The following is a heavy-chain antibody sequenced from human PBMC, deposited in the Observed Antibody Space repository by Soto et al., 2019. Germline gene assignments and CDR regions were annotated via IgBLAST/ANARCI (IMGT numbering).Heavy chain of an antibody. V-gene: IGHV4-34*01. CDR2: INHSGRA. CDR3: ARVSCSSASCYNMRDY. J-gene: IGHJ4*02. Sequence: QVQLQQWGAGLLKPSETLSLTCAVYGGSLSGYYWTWIRQPPGKGLEWIGEINHSGRANYNPSLKIRVTMSVDTSKNQFSLKVTSVTAADTAVYYCARVSCSSASCYNMRDYWGQGTLVTVSS. D-gene: IGHD2-2*02. CDR1: GGSLSGYY.